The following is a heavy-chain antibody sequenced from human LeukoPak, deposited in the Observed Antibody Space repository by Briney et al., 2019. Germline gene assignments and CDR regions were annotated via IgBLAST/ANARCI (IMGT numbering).Heavy chain of an antibody. CDR2: IYYSGTA. J-gene: IGHJ5*02. D-gene: IGHD6-13*01. CDR1: GGSISSIGCY. V-gene: IGHV4-39*01. CDR3: ARRGRSSWGRRWFDP. Sequence: SETLSLTCTVSGGSISSIGCYWGWIRQPPGKGLEWIGSIYYSGTANYNPSLKSRVTMSVDTSKNQFSLKVGSVTAADTAVYYCARRGRSSWGRRWFDPWGQGTLVTVSS.